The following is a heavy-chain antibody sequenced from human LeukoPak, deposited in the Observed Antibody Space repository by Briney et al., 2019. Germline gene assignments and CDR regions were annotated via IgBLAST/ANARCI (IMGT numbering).Heavy chain of an antibody. V-gene: IGHV1-46*01. Sequence: ASVKVSCKASGYTFTNYYMYWVRQAPGQGLEWMGIINPSGGSTSYAQKFQGRVTMTRDTSTTTVYMDLSSLRSEDTAVYYCARGGVAVATLKTIDYWGQGTLVTVSS. CDR1: GYTFTNYY. D-gene: IGHD6-19*01. CDR3: ARGGVAVATLKTIDY. J-gene: IGHJ4*02. CDR2: INPSGGST.